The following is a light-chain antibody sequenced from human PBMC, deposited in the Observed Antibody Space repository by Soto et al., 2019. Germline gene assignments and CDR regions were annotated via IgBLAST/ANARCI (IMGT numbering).Light chain of an antibody. V-gene: IGKV1-6*01. CDR2: PAS. CDR1: EGIRIG. CDR3: LQDYNYPPT. Sequence: AIQVTQSPSSLSASVGDRVTITCRESEGIRIGLVWYQQKPGKAPKLLIYPASSLHSGVPSRFSGSGSGTDFTLTISSLQPEDVATYYCLQDYNYPPTFGGGTKVDIK. J-gene: IGKJ4*01.